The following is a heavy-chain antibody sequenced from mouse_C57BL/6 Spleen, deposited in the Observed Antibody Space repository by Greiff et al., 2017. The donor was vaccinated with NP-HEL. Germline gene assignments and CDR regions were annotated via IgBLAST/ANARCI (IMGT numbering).Heavy chain of an antibody. CDR1: GFSLTSYG. Sequence: VKLMESGPGLVQPSQSLSITCTVSGFSLTSYGVHWVRQSPGKGLEWLGVIWSGGSTDYNAAFISRLSISKDNSKSQVFFKMNSLQADDTAIYYCARKGIYYGSTYYYAMDYWGQGTSVTVSS. D-gene: IGHD1-1*01. CDR3: ARKGIYYGSTYYYAMDY. J-gene: IGHJ4*01. CDR2: IWSGGST. V-gene: IGHV2-2*01.